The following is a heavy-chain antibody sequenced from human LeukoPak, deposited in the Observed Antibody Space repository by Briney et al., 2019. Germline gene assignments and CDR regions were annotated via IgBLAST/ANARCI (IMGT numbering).Heavy chain of an antibody. D-gene: IGHD1-1*01. Sequence: GGSLRLSCATSGFTFSSFSMNWVRQAPGKGLERISYIKSDSSTIYYADSVKGRFTISRDKAKNSLYLQMNSLRTEDTAVYYCVRDYNWCFDYWGQGTLVTVSS. J-gene: IGHJ4*02. V-gene: IGHV3-48*01. CDR2: IKSDSSTI. CDR3: VRDYNWCFDY. CDR1: GFTFSSFS.